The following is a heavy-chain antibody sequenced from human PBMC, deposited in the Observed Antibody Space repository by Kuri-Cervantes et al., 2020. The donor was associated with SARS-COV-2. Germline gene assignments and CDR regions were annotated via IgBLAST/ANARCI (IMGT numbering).Heavy chain of an antibody. CDR1: GFTFSSYS. Sequence: GESLKISCAASGFTFSSYSMSWVRQAPGKGLEWVSDISSTSRTIYYADSVKGRFTISRDNAKNSLYLQMNSLRDEDTAVYYCARVPSGDGAWYFDLWGRGTLVTVSS. CDR3: ARVPSGDGAWYFDL. V-gene: IGHV3-48*02. CDR2: ISSTSRTI. J-gene: IGHJ2*01. D-gene: IGHD7-27*01.